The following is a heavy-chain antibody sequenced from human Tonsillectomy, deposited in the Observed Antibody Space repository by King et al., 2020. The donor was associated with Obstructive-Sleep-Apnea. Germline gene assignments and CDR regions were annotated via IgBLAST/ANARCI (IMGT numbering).Heavy chain of an antibody. CDR2: ISWNSGTI. CDR1: GFTFDDYA. V-gene: IGHV3-9*01. D-gene: IGHD3-10*01. J-gene: IGHJ6*02. Sequence: VQLVESGGGLVQPGRSLRLSCAVSGFTFDDYAMHWVRQAPGKGLEWVSGISWNSGTIGYVDSVKGRFTIYRDNAKNSLYLQMNRLRAEDTALYYCVKGDYGSGQSGGDVWGQGTTVTVSS. CDR3: VKGDYGSGQSGGDV.